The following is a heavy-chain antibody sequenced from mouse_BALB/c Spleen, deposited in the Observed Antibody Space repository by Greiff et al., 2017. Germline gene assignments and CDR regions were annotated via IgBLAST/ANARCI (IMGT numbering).Heavy chain of an antibody. CDR2: IWGGGST. J-gene: IGHJ3*01. Sequence: VQLQQSGPGLVAPSQSLSITCTVSGFSLTDYGVSWIRQPPGKGLEWLGVIWGGGSTYYNSALKSRLSISKDNSKSQVFLKMNSLQSDDTAMYYCAKHDYGSSPPPFAYWGQGTLVTVSA. V-gene: IGHV2-6-5*01. D-gene: IGHD1-1*01. CDR1: GFSLTDYG. CDR3: AKHDYGSSPPPFAY.